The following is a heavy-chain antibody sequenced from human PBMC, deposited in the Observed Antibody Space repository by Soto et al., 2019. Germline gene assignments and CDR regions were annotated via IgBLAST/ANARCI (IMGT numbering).Heavy chain of an antibody. CDR2: IIPIFGTA. J-gene: IGHJ6*02. D-gene: IGHD2-2*01. Sequence: QVQLVQSGAEVKKPGSSVKVSCKASGGTFSSYAISWVRQAPGQGLEWMGGIIPIFGTANYAQKFQGRVTITAAKSTSTAYMGLSSLRSEDTAVYYCARDEWSAYCSSASCYRVLGMDVWGQGTTVTVSS. CDR3: ARDEWSAYCSSASCYRVLGMDV. V-gene: IGHV1-69*06. CDR1: GGTFSSYA.